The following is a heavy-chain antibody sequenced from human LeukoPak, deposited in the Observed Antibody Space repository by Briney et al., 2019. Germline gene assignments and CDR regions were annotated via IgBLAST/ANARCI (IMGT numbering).Heavy chain of an antibody. V-gene: IGHV4-39*02. J-gene: IGHJ6*02. CDR1: GGSISSSSYY. CDR2: IYYSGST. Sequence: SETLSLTCTVSGGSISSSSYYWGWIRQPPGKGLEWIGSIYYSGSTYYNPSLKSRVTISVDTSKNQFSLKLSPVTAADTAVYYCARDPPPEYIDNYYGMDVWGQGTTVTVSS. D-gene: IGHD2/OR15-2a*01. CDR3: ARDPPPEYIDNYYGMDV.